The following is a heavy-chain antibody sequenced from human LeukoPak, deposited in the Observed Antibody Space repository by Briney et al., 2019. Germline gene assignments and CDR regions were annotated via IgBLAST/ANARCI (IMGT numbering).Heavy chain of an antibody. CDR3: ARDLVDRRGYSYGYGDY. CDR2: IYYSGST. CDR1: GGSISSYY. J-gene: IGHJ4*02. V-gene: IGHV4-59*12. Sequence: PSETLSLTCTVSGGSISSYYWSWIRQPPGKGLEWIGYIYYSGSTNYNPSLKSRVTISVDTSKNQFSLKLSSVTAADTAVYYCARDLVDRRGYSYGYGDYWGQGTLVTVSS. D-gene: IGHD5-18*01.